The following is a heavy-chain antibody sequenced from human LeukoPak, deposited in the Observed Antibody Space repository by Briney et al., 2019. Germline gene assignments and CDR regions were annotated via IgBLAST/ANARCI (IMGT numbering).Heavy chain of an antibody. D-gene: IGHD5-12*01. J-gene: IGHJ4*02. V-gene: IGHV4-38-2*01. CDR1: GFTFSRHSM. CDR3: ARAHSGYDY. CDR2: IYHSGST. Sequence: GSLRLSCAASGFTFSRHSMNWVRQAPGKGLEWIGSIYHSGSTYYNPSLKSRVTISVDTSKNQFSLKLSSVTAADTAVYYCARAHSGYDYWGQGTLVTVSS.